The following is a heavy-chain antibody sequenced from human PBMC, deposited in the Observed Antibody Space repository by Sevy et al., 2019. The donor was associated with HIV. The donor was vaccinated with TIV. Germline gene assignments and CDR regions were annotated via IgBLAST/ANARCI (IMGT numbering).Heavy chain of an antibody. CDR3: ARWIETPGEWELRRFDY. CDR2: INHSGST. CDR1: GGSFSGYY. V-gene: IGHV4-34*01. D-gene: IGHD1-26*01. Sequence: SETLSLTCAVYGGSFSGYYWSWIRQPPGKGLEWIGEINHSGSTNYNPSLKSRVTISVDTSKNQFSLKLSSVTAADTAVYYCARWIETPGEWELRRFDYRGQGTLVTVSS. J-gene: IGHJ4*02.